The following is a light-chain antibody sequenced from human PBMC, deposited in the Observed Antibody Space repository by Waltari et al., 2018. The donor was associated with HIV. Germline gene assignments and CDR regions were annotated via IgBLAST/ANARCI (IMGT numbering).Light chain of an antibody. V-gene: IGLV2-11*01. CDR1: SNYVGAYNY. Sequence: QPPLTQSRSVSGSPGQSITISCTGTSNYVGAYNYVSWYQQPPGIAPKLLIFDLNRRPSGVPDRFSGSKSGNTASLTISGLQAEDEADYYCCSSAGRYTFVFGTGTKVTVL. CDR2: DLN. CDR3: CSSAGRYTFV. J-gene: IGLJ1*01.